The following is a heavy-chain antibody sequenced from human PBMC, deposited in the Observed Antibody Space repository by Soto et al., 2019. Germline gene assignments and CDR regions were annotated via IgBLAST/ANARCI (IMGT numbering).Heavy chain of an antibody. V-gene: IGHV4-31*03. J-gene: IGHJ5*02. Sequence: QVQLQESGPGLVKPSQTLSLTCTVSGGSISSGGYYWSWIRQHPGKGLEWIGYIYYSGSTYYNPYLKSRVTLSGDTSKHQFSLKLSSVTAADTAVYDCAGRPIVGAPTRWWFDPWGQGTLVTVSS. CDR2: IYYSGST. CDR1: GGSISSGGYY. D-gene: IGHD1-26*01. CDR3: AGRPIVGAPTRWWFDP.